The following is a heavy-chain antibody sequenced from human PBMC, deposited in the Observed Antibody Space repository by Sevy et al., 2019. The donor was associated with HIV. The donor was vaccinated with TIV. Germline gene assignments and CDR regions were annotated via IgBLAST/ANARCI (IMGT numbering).Heavy chain of an antibody. D-gene: IGHD3-22*01. J-gene: IGHJ4*02. Sequence: GGSLRLSCAASEFTFNNAWMSWVRQAPGKGLEWVGRIKSKIDGGTTDYAAPVKDRFTNSGDDSKNTLYLQMNSLKTEETAVYYCTRVSYGSSGYYYKMFDYWGQGTLVTVSS. CDR2: IKSKIDGGTT. CDR3: TRVSYGSSGYYYKMFDY. V-gene: IGHV3-15*01. CDR1: EFTFNNAW.